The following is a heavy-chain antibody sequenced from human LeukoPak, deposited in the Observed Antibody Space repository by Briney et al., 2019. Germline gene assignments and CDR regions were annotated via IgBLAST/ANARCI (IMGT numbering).Heavy chain of an antibody. D-gene: IGHD1-26*01. Sequence: GRSLRLSCAASGFTFSSYGMHWVRQAPGKGLEWVAVISYDGSNKYYADSVKGRFTISRDNSKNTLYPQMNSLRAEDTAVYYCARSGSTAYWGQGTLVTVSS. CDR3: ARSGSTAY. V-gene: IGHV3-30*03. J-gene: IGHJ4*02. CDR1: GFTFSSYG. CDR2: ISYDGSNK.